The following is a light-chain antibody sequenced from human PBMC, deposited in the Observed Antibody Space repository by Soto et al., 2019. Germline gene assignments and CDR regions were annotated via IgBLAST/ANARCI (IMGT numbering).Light chain of an antibody. CDR2: DAS. Sequence: DIVLTQSPGTLSLSPGERVTLSCRASQSINNYLAWYQQKPGQAPRLLIYDASNRATGIPSRFSGRGSGTDFALRISGLEPEDFATDYWQKRAVWPYTFGQGTRLEIK. J-gene: IGKJ2*01. CDR3: QKRAVWPYT. V-gene: IGKV3-11*01. CDR1: QSINNY.